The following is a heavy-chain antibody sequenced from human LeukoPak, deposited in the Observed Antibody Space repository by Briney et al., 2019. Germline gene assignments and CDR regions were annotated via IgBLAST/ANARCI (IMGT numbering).Heavy chain of an antibody. CDR3: ARGLRRYYFDY. J-gene: IGHJ4*02. CDR2: INHSGST. D-gene: IGHD3-10*01. CDR1: GGSFSGYY. V-gene: IGHV4-34*01. Sequence: SETLSLTCAVYGGSFSGYYWSWIRQPPGKGLEWIGEINHSGSTNYNPSLKSRVTISVDTSKNQFSLKRSSVTAADTAVYYCARGLRRYYFDYWGKGTLVTVSS.